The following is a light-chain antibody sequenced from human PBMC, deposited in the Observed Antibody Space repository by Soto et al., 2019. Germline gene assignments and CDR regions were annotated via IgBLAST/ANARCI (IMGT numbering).Light chain of an antibody. J-gene: IGLJ1*01. CDR3: GSYSSSNSA. Sequence: QSVLTQPASVSGSPGQSITISCTGTSSDVGGYNYVSWYQQHPGKAPKLIIYDVSNRPSGVSNRFSGSKSGNTASLTISGLQAEDEADYYRGSYSSSNSAFGTRTKFTVL. V-gene: IGLV2-14*03. CDR2: DVS. CDR1: SSDVGGYNY.